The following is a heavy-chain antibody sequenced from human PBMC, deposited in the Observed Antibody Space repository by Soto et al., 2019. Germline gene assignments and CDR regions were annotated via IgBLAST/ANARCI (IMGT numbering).Heavy chain of an antibody. CDR3: ARESIVGATNTFDY. D-gene: IGHD1-26*01. J-gene: IGHJ4*02. CDR1: GFTVSSNY. Sequence: EVQLVESGGGLVQPGESLRLSFAASGFTVSSNYMSWVRQAPGKGLEWVSIIYSGGSTYYADSVKGRFTISRDNSKNTLYLQMNSLRAEDTAVYYCARESIVGATNTFDYWGQGTLVTVSS. CDR2: IYSGGST. V-gene: IGHV3-66*01.